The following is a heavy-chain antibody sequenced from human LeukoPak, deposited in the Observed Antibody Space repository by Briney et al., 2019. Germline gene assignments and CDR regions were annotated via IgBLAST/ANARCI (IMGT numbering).Heavy chain of an antibody. D-gene: IGHD4-17*01. CDR3: ARVGDYGDYADY. CDR1: GFTFSDYY. J-gene: IGHJ4*02. CDR2: ISSSGSTI. V-gene: IGHV3-11*04. Sequence: GGSLRLSCAASGFTFSDYYMSWIRQAPGKGLEWVAYISSSGSTIYYADSVKGRFTISRDNAKKSVNLQMNSLRAEDTAVYYCARVGDYGDYADYWGQGTLVTVSS.